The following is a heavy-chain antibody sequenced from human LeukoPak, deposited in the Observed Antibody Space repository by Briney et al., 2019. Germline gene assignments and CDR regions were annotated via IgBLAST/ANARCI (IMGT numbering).Heavy chain of an antibody. CDR1: GFTFSTYN. Sequence: PGGSLRLSCPASGFTFSTYNMNWVRQAPGKGLEWVSGISGSGGATYYADSVKGRFTVSRDDPHNTLYLQMNSVRAEDTAVYFCARGGVDHYGSGTYYLMYYFDHWGQGALVTVSS. V-gene: IGHV3-23*01. J-gene: IGHJ4*02. CDR2: ISGSGGAT. CDR3: ARGGVDHYGSGTYYLMYYFDH. D-gene: IGHD3-10*01.